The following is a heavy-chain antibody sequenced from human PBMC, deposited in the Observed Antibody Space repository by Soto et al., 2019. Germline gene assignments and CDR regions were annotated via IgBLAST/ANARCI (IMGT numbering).Heavy chain of an antibody. CDR3: ARAIEHCTNGVCQAAFDI. CDR2: ISAYNGNT. V-gene: IGHV1-18*01. J-gene: IGHJ3*02. D-gene: IGHD2-8*01. CDR1: GYTFTSYG. Sequence: QVQLVQSGAEVKKPGASVKVSCKASGYTFTSYGISWVRQAPGQGLEWMGWISAYNGNTNYAQKLQGRVTMTTDTSTSTAYMELRSLRSDDTAVYYCARAIEHCTNGVCQAAFDIWGQGTMVTVSS.